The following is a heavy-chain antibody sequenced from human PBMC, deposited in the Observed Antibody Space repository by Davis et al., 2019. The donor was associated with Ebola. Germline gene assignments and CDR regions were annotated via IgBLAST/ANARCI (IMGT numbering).Heavy chain of an antibody. CDR1: GFTFDNSW. Sequence: GESLKISCVVSGFTFDNSWMTWVRHAPGPPLSCVANMNGAGSLKHYVDSVKGRFTISRDNAKKSLYLEMNSLRVDDTAVYYCATDNWGPALWGQGTLLTVSS. D-gene: IGHD7-27*01. V-gene: IGHV3-7*01. J-gene: IGHJ4*02. CDR2: MNGAGSLK. CDR3: ATDNWGPAL.